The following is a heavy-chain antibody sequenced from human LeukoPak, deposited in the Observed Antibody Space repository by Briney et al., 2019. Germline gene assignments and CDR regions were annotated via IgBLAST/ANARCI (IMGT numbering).Heavy chain of an antibody. V-gene: IGHV3-33*01. CDR3: TRYNNDHFDY. CDR1: GFTFGGYG. Sequence: GGSLRLSCAGSGFTFGGYGMHWFRQTPGKGLEWVAVIAYDGSRAFYADSVKGRFTISRDNSKNTMSVQMDDLRAEDTAVYYCTRYNNDHFDYWGQETLVTVSS. CDR2: IAYDGSRA. D-gene: IGHD1-14*01. J-gene: IGHJ4*02.